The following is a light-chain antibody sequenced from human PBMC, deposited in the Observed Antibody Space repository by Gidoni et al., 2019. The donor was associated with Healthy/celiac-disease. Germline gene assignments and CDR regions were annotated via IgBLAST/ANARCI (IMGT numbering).Light chain of an antibody. CDR1: TIGSKN. Sequence: YELTPPPSVSVALGQTARMTCGGNTIGSKNGHWYQQKPGQAPVLVIYRDSNRPSGIPERFSGSNSGNTATLTISRAQAGDEADYYCQVWDSSTVVFGGGTKLTVL. CDR2: RDS. J-gene: IGLJ2*01. CDR3: QVWDSSTVV. V-gene: IGLV3-9*01.